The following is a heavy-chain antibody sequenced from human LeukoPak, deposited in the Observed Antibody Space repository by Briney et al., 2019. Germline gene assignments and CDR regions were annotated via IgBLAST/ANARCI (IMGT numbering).Heavy chain of an antibody. CDR1: GSTFGDYA. Sequence: GGSLRLSCTASGSTFGDYAMTWVRQAPGKGLEWVGFIRSKIYGGTPEYAASVKGRFTISRDDSKGIAYLQMNSLKTEDTAVYYCTRDQTPYYWGQGTLVTVSS. CDR2: IRSKIYGGTP. CDR3: TRDQTPYY. J-gene: IGHJ4*02. V-gene: IGHV3-49*04.